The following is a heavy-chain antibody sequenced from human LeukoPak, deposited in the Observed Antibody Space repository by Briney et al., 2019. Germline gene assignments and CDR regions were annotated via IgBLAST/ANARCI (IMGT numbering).Heavy chain of an antibody. J-gene: IGHJ3*02. CDR1: GGSISSSSYY. CDR2: IYYSGST. D-gene: IGHD3-3*01. Sequence: SETLSLTCTVSGGSISSSSYYWGWIRQPPGKGLEWIGSIYYSGSTYYNPSLKSRVTISVDTSKNQFSLKLSSVTAADTAVYYCAITFSPYDFWSGYSDAFDIWGQGTMVTVSS. V-gene: IGHV4-39*01. CDR3: AITFSPYDFWSGYSDAFDI.